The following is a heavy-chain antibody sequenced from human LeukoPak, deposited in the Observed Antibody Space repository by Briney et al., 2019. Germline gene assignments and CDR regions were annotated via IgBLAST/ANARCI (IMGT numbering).Heavy chain of an antibody. CDR2: MNPNSGNT. CDR1: GYTFTSYD. J-gene: IGHJ4*02. Sequence: ASVKVSCKASGYTFTSYDINWVRQATGQGLEWMGWMNPNSGNTGYAQKFQGRVTMTRNTSISTAYMELSSLRSDDTAVYYCARGIVVVPAAIIAVAGPNDYWGQGTLVTVSS. V-gene: IGHV1-8*01. D-gene: IGHD2-2*02. CDR3: ARGIVVVPAAIIAVAGPNDY.